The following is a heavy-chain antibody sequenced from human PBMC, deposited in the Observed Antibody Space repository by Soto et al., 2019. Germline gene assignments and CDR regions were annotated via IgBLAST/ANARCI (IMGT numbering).Heavy chain of an antibody. CDR1: GDSVSSNSAG. Sequence: SQTLSLTCAITGDSVSSNSAGWSWVRQSPSRGLEWLGRTYYRSKWYYEYAVSVRGRITINPDTSKNQYSLQLDSVTPEDTAVFFCARGEKYSGRFFDYGGKGPLVPVSS. D-gene: IGHD1-26*01. V-gene: IGHV6-1*01. CDR3: ARGEKYSGRFFDY. J-gene: IGHJ4*01. CDR2: TYYRSKWYY.